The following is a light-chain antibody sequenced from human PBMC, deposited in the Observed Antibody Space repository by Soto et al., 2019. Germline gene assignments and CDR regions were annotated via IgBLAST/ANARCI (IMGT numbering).Light chain of an antibody. CDR2: GAS. CDR3: QQYNNWPIT. J-gene: IGKJ5*01. Sequence: EIVITQSPATLSVSPCERAALSVSASQSVSSNLAWYQQKPGQAPRLLVYGASTRPTGIPTRFSGSGSGTEFTLTISSLQSEDFAVYYCQQYNNWPITFGQGTRLEI. CDR1: QSVSSN. V-gene: IGKV3-15*01.